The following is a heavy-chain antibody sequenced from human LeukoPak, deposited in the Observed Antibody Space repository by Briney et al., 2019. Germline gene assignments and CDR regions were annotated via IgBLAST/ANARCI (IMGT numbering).Heavy chain of an antibody. V-gene: IGHV3-30*03. J-gene: IGHJ5*02. CDR1: GFTFSSYG. D-gene: IGHD4-17*01. CDR2: ISYDGSNK. CDR3: ASSPPPLYGDYGSWFDP. Sequence: GRSLRLSCAASGFTFSSYGMHWVRQAPGKGLEWVAVISYDGSNKYYADSVKGRFTISRDNSKNTLYLQMNSLRAEDTAVYYCASSPPPLYGDYGSWFDPWGQGTLVTVSS.